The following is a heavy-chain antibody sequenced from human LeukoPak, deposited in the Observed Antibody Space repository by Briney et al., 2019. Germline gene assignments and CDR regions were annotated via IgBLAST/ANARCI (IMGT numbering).Heavy chain of an antibody. J-gene: IGHJ6*02. Sequence: GGSLRLSCAASGFTFSSYGMHWVRQAPGKGLEWVAVIWYDGSNKYYADSVKGRFTISRNNSKNTLYLQMNSLRAEDTAVYYCARAPGGELELRPDYYYGMDVWGQGTTVTVSS. CDR2: IWYDGSNK. D-gene: IGHD1-7*01. V-gene: IGHV3-33*01. CDR3: ARAPGGELELRPDYYYGMDV. CDR1: GFTFSSYG.